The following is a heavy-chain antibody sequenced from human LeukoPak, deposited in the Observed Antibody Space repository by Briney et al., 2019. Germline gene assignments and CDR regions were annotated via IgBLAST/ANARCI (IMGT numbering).Heavy chain of an antibody. V-gene: IGHV1-69*04. CDR3: ARGDLGYCSGGSCYYPYYFDY. D-gene: IGHD2-15*01. CDR1: GGTFSSYA. CDR2: IIPILGIA. J-gene: IGHJ4*02. Sequence: GASVKVSCKASGGTFSSYAISWVRQAPGQGLEWMGRIIPILGIANYAQKFQGRVTITADKSTSTAYMELSSLRSEDTAVYYCARGDLGYCSGGSCYYPYYFDYWGQGTLVTVSS.